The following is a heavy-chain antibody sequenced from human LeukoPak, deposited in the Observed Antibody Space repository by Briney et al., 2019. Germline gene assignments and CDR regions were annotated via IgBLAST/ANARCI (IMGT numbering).Heavy chain of an antibody. CDR2: IIPIFGTA. CDR3: AGTNGVPAAIPDNWFDP. Sequence: SVKVSCKASGGTFSSYAISWVRQAPGQGLEWMGGIIPIFGTANYAQKFQGRVTITADESTSTAYMELSSLRSEDTAVYYCAGTNGVPAAIPDNWFDPWGQGTLVTVSS. J-gene: IGHJ5*02. V-gene: IGHV1-69*13. CDR1: GGTFSSYA. D-gene: IGHD2-2*01.